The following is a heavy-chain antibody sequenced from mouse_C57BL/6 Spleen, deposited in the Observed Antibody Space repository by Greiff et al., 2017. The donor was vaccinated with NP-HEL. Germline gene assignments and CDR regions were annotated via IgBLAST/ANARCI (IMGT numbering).Heavy chain of an antibody. CDR2: IYPRSGNT. J-gene: IGHJ4*01. Sequence: VKVVESGAELARPGASVKLSCKASGYTFTSYGISWVKQRTGQGLEWTGEIYPRSGNTYYNEKFKGKATLTADKSSSTAYMELRSLTSEDSAVYFCARDYYGTLYAMDYWGQGTSVTVSS. V-gene: IGHV1-81*01. D-gene: IGHD1-1*01. CDR1: GYTFTSYG. CDR3: ARDYYGTLYAMDY.